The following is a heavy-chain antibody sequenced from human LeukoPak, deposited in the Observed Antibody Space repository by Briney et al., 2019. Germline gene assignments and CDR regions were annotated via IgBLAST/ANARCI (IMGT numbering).Heavy chain of an antibody. J-gene: IGHJ6*03. CDR2: IIPIFGTT. V-gene: IGHV1-69*06. CDR1: GGTFSNYA. D-gene: IGHD3-10*01. Sequence: SVKVSCKASGGTFSNYAINWVRQAPGQRLEWMGGIIPIFGTTNHAQKFQGRVRITADKSTSTAYMELSSLRSEDTAVYYCARPRFPYYRLSGADYQYMDVWGKGTTVTVSS. CDR3: ARPRFPYYRLSGADYQYMDV.